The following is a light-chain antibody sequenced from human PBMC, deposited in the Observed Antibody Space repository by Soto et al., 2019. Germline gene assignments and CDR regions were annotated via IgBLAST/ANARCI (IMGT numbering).Light chain of an antibody. CDR1: HSVSSSY. Sequence: EIVLTQSPGTLSLSPGERATLSCRASHSVSSSYLAWYQQKPGQAPRLRIYGASSRATGIPDRFSGSGSGTDFTLTISRLEPEDFAVYYCQQYGSSLFTFGPGTKVDIK. CDR3: QQYGSSLFT. V-gene: IGKV3-20*01. J-gene: IGKJ3*01. CDR2: GAS.